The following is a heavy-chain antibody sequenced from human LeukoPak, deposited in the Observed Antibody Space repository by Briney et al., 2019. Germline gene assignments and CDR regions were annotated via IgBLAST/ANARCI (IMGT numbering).Heavy chain of an antibody. V-gene: IGHV3-23*01. J-gene: IGHJ4*02. CDR2: ITGSGGNT. Sequence: GASLRLSFAASGFTFINYAMSWVRQAPWKGLEGVSAITGSGGNTYYADSVKGRFTISRDNSKNTVFMQMNSLRAEDTAVYYCAKWGDYDVLTGYYVSDYWGQGTLVTVSS. CDR3: AKWGDYDVLTGYYVSDY. D-gene: IGHD3-9*01. CDR1: GFTFINYA.